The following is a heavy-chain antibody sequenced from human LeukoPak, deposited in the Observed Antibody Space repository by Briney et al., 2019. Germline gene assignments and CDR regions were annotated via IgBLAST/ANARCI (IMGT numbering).Heavy chain of an antibody. D-gene: IGHD3-3*01. CDR1: GGSISSGDYY. CDR2: IYYSAST. CDR3: ARHAQYYDFWSGYLLDY. J-gene: IGHJ4*02. Sequence: PSQTLSLTCTVSGGSISSGDYYWSWIRQPPGKGLEWIGYIYYSASTYYNPSLKSRVTISVDTSKNQFSLKLSSVTAADTAVYYCARHAQYYDFWSGYLLDYWGQGTLVTVSS. V-gene: IGHV4-30-4*08.